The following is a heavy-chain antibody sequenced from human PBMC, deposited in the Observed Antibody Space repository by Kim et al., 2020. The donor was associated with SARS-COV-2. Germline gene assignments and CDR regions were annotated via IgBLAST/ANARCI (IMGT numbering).Heavy chain of an antibody. CDR3: AKAHSSVWFPGYYFDY. D-gene: IGHD6-19*01. CDR2: ISSSGGST. J-gene: IGHJ4*02. Sequence: GGSLRLSCAASGFTFSSYAMSWVRQAPGKGPEWVSTISSSGGSTYHADSVKGRFTISRDNSKNTLYLQMNSLRAEDTAAYSCAKAHSSVWFPGYYFDYWGQGTLVTVSS. V-gene: IGHV3-23*01. CDR1: GFTFSSYA.